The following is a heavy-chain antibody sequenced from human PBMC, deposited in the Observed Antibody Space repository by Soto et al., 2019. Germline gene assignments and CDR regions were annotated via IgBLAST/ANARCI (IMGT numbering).Heavy chain of an antibody. V-gene: IGHV1-2*04. J-gene: IGHJ4*02. CDR3: ARGFPVLRYFDGLAPLDY. CDR1: GYTFTGYY. Sequence: ASVKVSCKASGYTFTGYYMHWVRQAPGQGLEWMGWINPNSGGTNYAQKLQGWVTMTRDTSISTAYMELSRLRSDDTAVYYCARGFPVLRYFDGLAPLDYWAQGTLVTVSS. D-gene: IGHD3-9*01. CDR2: INPNSGGT.